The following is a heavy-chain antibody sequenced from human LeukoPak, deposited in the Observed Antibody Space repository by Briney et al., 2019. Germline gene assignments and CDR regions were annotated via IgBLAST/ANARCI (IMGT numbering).Heavy chain of an antibody. CDR3: ARDPATSCYLDS. V-gene: IGHV1-2*02. CDR1: GYTFTAFY. J-gene: IGHJ4*02. Sequence: ASVRVSCKASGYTFTAFYLHWVRQAPGQGLEWMGWIDPKSGGTKIGQKFQGRVTMTRDTSMSTVYMELYSLRSDDTAVYSCARDPATSCYLDSWGQGILVTVSS. CDR2: IDPKSGGT.